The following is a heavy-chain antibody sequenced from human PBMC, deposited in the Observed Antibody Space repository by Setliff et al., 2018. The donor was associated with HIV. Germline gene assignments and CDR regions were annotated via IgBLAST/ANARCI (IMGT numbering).Heavy chain of an antibody. V-gene: IGHV1-24*01. J-gene: IGHJ1*01. CDR1: GGTFSSYA. CDR3: ATDPGYSSTWYSESFQH. Sequence: ASVKVSCKASGGTFSSYAIHWVRQAPGKGLEWMANFDPEDGETFYAQKFQGRLTMTEDTSTDTAYMELSSLRSDDTAMYYCATDPGYSSTWYSESFQHWGQGTVVTVSS. CDR2: FDPEDGET. D-gene: IGHD6-13*01.